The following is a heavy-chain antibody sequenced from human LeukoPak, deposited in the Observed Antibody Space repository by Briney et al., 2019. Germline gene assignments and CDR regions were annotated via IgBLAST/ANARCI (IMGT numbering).Heavy chain of an antibody. V-gene: IGHV4-59*08. D-gene: IGHD3-10*01. CDR3: ARRVTMVRGVIANNWFDP. CDR1: GGSISSYY. J-gene: IGHJ5*02. Sequence: SETLSLTCTVSGGSISSYYWSWIRQPPGKGLEWIGYIYYRGSTNYNPSLKSRVTIPVDTSKNQFSLKLSSVTAADTAVYYCARRVTMVRGVIANNWFDPWGQGTLVTVSS. CDR2: IYYRGST.